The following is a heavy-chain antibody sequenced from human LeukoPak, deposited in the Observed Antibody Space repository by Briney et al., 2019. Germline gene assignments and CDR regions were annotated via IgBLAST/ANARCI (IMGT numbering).Heavy chain of an antibody. CDR3: ARLLNRWYYYYMDV. D-gene: IGHD5-24*01. CDR2: INHSGST. Sequence: SETLSLTCAVCGGSFSGYYWSWIRQPPGKGLEWIGEINHSGSTNYNPSLKSRVTISVDTSKNQFSLKLSSVTAADTAVYYCARLLNRWYYYYMDVWGKGTTVTVSS. V-gene: IGHV4-34*01. J-gene: IGHJ6*03. CDR1: GGSFSGYY.